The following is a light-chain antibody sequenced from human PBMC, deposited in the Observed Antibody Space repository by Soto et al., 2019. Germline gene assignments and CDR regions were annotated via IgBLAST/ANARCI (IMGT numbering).Light chain of an antibody. CDR1: QDIKSY. CDR2: DAS. Sequence: DIQMTQSPSSRSASVGDRVTITCQASQDIKSYLNWYQQKSGKAPKLLIYDASDLETGVPSRFSGSGSGTDFTFTINSLQPEDIATYYCQQYDNLPLTFGGGTKVDIK. V-gene: IGKV1-33*01. CDR3: QQYDNLPLT. J-gene: IGKJ4*01.